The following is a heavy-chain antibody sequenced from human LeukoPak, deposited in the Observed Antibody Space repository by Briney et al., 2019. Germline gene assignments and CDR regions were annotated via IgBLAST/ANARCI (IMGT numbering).Heavy chain of an antibody. CDR3: ATEGGSFLLDY. CDR1: GYTFTSYY. J-gene: IGHJ4*02. Sequence: ASVKVSCKASGYTFTSYYMHWVRQAPEQGLEWMGIINPSGGSTSYAQKFQGRVTMTRDTSTSTVYMELSSLRSEDTAVYYCATEGGSFLLDYWGQGTLVTVSS. V-gene: IGHV1-46*01. CDR2: INPSGGST. D-gene: IGHD3-10*01.